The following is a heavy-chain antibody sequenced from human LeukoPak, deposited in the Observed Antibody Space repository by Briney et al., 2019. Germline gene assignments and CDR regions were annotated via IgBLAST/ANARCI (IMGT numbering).Heavy chain of an antibody. V-gene: IGHV4-59*08. CDR3: ARHYLFFGGNRLRFDYGMDV. CDR2: IYYSGST. CDR1: GGSISSYY. Sequence: SETLSLTCTVSGGSISSYYWSWIRQPPGKGLEWIGYIYYSGSTNHNPSLKSRVTISVDTSKNQFSLKLSSVTAADTAVYYCARHYLFFGGNRLRFDYGMDVWGQGTTVTVSS. J-gene: IGHJ6*02. D-gene: IGHD3-3*01.